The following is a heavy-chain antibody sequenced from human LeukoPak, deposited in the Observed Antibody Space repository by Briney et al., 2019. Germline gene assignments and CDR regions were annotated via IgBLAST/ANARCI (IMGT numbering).Heavy chain of an antibody. J-gene: IGHJ5*02. CDR2: IYYSGST. Sequence: PSETLSLTCTVSGGSISSSSYYWGWIRQPPGKGLEWIGSIYYSGSTYYNPSLKSRVTISVDTSKNQFSLKLSSVTAADTAVYYCARVYGPMVSGGGNWFDPWGQGTLVTVSS. CDR1: GGSISSSSYY. D-gene: IGHD3-10*01. V-gene: IGHV4-39*07. CDR3: ARVYGPMVSGGGNWFDP.